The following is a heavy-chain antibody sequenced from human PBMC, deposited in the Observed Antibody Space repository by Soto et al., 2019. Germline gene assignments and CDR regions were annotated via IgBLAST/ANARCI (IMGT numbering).Heavy chain of an antibody. V-gene: IGHV3-7*01. CDR3: ATANTPYAFDM. CDR1: GLTFSISW. J-gene: IGHJ3*02. CDR2: INPAGNVQ. Sequence: VQLVESGGGLVQPGESLRLSCTASGLTFSISWMTWVRQARGEGLEWVSNINPAGNVQRYADSVKERFTISRDNAKNSLFLQMSGLRVEDTAVYYCATANTPYAFDMWGQGTMVTVSS.